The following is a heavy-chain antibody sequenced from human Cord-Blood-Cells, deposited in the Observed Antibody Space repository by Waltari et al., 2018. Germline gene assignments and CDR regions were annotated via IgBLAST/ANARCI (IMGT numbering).Heavy chain of an antibody. CDR1: GYTFTGYY. CDR3: ARGYCSSTSCYIRGDY. Sequence: QVQLVQSGAEVKKPGASVKVSCKASGYTFTGYYMHWVRQAPGQGLEWMGWINPNSGSTNYAQKFQGRVTMTRDTTISTAYMELSRLRSDDMAVYYCARGYCSSTSCYIRGDYWGQGTLVTVSS. V-gene: IGHV1-2*02. D-gene: IGHD2-2*02. CDR2: INPNSGST. J-gene: IGHJ4*02.